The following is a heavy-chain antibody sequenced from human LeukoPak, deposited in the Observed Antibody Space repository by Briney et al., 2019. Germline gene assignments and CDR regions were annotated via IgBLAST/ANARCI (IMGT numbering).Heavy chain of an antibody. V-gene: IGHV3-23*01. D-gene: IGHD3-22*01. CDR3: AKDSPVADYYDSKSRLDY. CDR1: GFTVSSNS. J-gene: IGHJ4*02. CDR2: ISGSGGST. Sequence: GGSLRLSCTVSGFTVSSNSMSWVRQAPGKGLEWVSAISGSGGSTYYADSVKGRFTISRDNSKNTLYLQMNSLRAEDTAVYYCAKDSPVADYYDSKSRLDYWGQGTLVTVSS.